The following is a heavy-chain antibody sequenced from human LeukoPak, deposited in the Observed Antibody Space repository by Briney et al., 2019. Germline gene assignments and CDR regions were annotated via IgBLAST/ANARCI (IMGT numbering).Heavy chain of an antibody. D-gene: IGHD3-10*01. Sequence: GASVKVSCKASGYTFTSYDNNWGRQGPGPGGERMGWFSAYNGKTNTAQKPQGRVTMTTDTSTSTAYMELRSLRSDHTAVYYCARGSRSDDGSGSYYISPWGSSLHDFDYWGQGTLVTVSS. CDR2: FSAYNGKT. CDR3: ARGSRSDDGSGSYYISPWGSSLHDFDY. V-gene: IGHV1-18*01. CDR1: GYTFTSYD. J-gene: IGHJ4*02.